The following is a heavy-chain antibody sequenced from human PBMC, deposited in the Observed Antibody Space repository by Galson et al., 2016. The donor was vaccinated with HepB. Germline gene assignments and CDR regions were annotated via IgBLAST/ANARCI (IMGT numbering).Heavy chain of an antibody. J-gene: IGHJ6*03. CDR1: GFTVSTYY. CDR2: MFYGGTT. Sequence: SLRLSCAASGFTVSTYYMNWVRQAPGKGLEWVSGMFYGGTTYYADSVEGRFTISRDDSMNTFYLQMNSLTAEDMAVYFCARTSHRECTGTRCVNFRYYYYYMDVWGKGTTVTVSS. CDR3: ARTSHRECTGTRCVNFRYYYYYMDV. D-gene: IGHD2-2*01. V-gene: IGHV3-53*01.